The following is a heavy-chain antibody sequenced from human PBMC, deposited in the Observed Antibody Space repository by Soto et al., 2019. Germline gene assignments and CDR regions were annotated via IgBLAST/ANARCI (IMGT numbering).Heavy chain of an antibody. D-gene: IGHD2-15*01. Sequence: EVQLLESGGGLVQPGESLRLSCAASGFTFSSYAMSWVRQAPGKGLEWVSAISGSGGSTYYADSVKGRFTISRDNSKNTLYLQMNSLRAEDTAVYYCAKDVRYCSGGSCSTWFDYWGQGTLVTVSS. CDR3: AKDVRYCSGGSCSTWFDY. CDR1: GFTFSSYA. J-gene: IGHJ4*02. CDR2: ISGSGGST. V-gene: IGHV3-23*01.